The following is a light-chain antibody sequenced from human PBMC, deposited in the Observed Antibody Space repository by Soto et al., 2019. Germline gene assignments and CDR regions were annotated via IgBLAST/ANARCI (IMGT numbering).Light chain of an antibody. CDR2: DVS. CDR3: SSYTRSNTVL. Sequence: QSALTQPASVSGSPGQSITISCTGTNNDVGAYNYVSWFQQHPGKAPKTMIYDVSNRPSGVSNRFSGSKSGNTASLTISGLQAEDEADYCCSSYTRSNTVLFGGGTKLTVL. V-gene: IGLV2-14*03. CDR1: NNDVGAYNY. J-gene: IGLJ3*02.